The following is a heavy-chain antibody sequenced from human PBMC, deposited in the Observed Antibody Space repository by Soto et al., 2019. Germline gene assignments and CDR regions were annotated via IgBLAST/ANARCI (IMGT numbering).Heavy chain of an antibody. CDR2: ISGLGGSI. J-gene: IGHJ4*02. Sequence: EVQLLESGGGLVQPGGSLRLSCAASGFTFSSFSLSWVRQAPGKGLEWVSGISGLGGSIYYADSVKGRFTISRDNSKNTLYLQLNSLRAEDTAVYYCSKSNGDTWERYFFDCWGQGTRVTVSS. V-gene: IGHV3-23*01. CDR1: GFTFSSFS. CDR3: SKSNGDTWERYFFDC. D-gene: IGHD1-26*01.